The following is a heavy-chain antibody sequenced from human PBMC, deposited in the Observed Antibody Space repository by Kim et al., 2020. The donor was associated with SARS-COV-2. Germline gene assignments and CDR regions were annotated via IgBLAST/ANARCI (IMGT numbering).Heavy chain of an antibody. D-gene: IGHD4-17*01. CDR3: ARDLTTVTGNNWFDP. V-gene: IGHV1-46*01. Sequence: KFQGRVTMTRDTSTSTVYMELSSLRSEDTAVYYCARDLTTVTGNNWFDPWGQGTLVTVSS. J-gene: IGHJ5*02.